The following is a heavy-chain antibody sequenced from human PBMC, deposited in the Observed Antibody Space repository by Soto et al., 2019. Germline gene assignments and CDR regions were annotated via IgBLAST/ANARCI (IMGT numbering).Heavy chain of an antibody. J-gene: IGHJ4*02. Sequence: PGGSLRLSCAASGFSFSSYAMSWVRQAPPQGLEWVSSISTRGGRTYYADSVKGRFSISRDNSANAVYLDMDNLRAEDTGMYYCAKEFYYDASGQYSDLYFDSWGQGALVTVSS. D-gene: IGHD3-22*01. V-gene: IGHV3-23*01. CDR2: ISTRGGRT. CDR1: GFSFSSYA. CDR3: AKEFYYDASGQYSDLYFDS.